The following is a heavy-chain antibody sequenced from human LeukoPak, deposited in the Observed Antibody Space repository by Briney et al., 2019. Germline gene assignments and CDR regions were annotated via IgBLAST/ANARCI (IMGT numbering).Heavy chain of an antibody. Sequence: SETLSLTCTVSGYSISSGYYWGWIRQPPGKGLEWIGSIYSSGSTYYNSSLQSRVIIIIDTPKNHFSLTLSSVTAADTAVYYCARSDGYGLVAIWGQGTMVTVSS. J-gene: IGHJ3*02. CDR1: GYSISSGYY. CDR2: IYSSGST. D-gene: IGHD3-10*01. CDR3: ARSDGYGLVAI. V-gene: IGHV4-38-2*02.